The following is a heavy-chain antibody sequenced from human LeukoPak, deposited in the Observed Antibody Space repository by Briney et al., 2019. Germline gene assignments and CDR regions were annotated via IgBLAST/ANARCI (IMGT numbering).Heavy chain of an antibody. Sequence: SVKVSCKASGGTFSSYTISWVRQAPGQGLEWMGRIIPILGIANYAQKFQGRVTITADKSTSTAYMELSSLRSEDTAVYYCVRPSRSYGYWKYYFEYWGQGTLVTVSS. CDR1: GGTFSSYT. D-gene: IGHD3-16*01. V-gene: IGHV1-69*02. CDR2: IIPILGIA. J-gene: IGHJ4*02. CDR3: VRPSRSYGYWKYYFEY.